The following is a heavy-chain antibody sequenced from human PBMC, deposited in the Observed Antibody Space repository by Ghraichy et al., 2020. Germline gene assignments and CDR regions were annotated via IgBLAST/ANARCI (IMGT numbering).Heavy chain of an antibody. V-gene: IGHV4-39*01. CDR2: IYYSGNT. J-gene: IGHJ6*03. Sequence: SETLSLTCTVSGSSISSSTYYWGWIRQPPGKGLEWIGSIYYSGNTYYNPSLKSRVTISVDMSKNQFSLKLSSVTAADTAVYFCATSKGGYDSSGYYYYYYMNVWGKGTTVTVSS. D-gene: IGHD3-22*01. CDR1: GSSISSSTYY. CDR3: ATSKGGYDSSGYYYYYYMNV.